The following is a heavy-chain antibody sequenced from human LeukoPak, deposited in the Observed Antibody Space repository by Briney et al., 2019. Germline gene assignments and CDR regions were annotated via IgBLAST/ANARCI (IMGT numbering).Heavy chain of an antibody. D-gene: IGHD2-15*01. V-gene: IGHV4-34*01. CDR1: GGSISSYY. Sequence: SETLSLTCTVSGGSISSYYWSWIRQPPGKGLEWIGEINHIVSTNYNPSLKSRVTISVETSKNQFTLKLSSVPAADTAVYYCARQNPYTTRPRRINMDVWGKGTTVTVSS. J-gene: IGHJ6*03. CDR3: ARQNPYTTRPRRINMDV. CDR2: INHIVST.